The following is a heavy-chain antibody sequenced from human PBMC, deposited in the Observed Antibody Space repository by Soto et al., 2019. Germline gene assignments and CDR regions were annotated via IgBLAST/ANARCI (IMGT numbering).Heavy chain of an antibody. J-gene: IGHJ3*02. CDR3: ARGWLRTGGADAFDI. CDR1: GFTVSSNY. Sequence: GGSLRLSCAASGFTVSSNYMSWVRQAPGKGLEWVSVIYSGGSTYYADSVKGRFTISRHNSKNTLYLQMNSLRAEDTAVYYCARGWLRTGGADAFDIWGQGTMVTVSS. V-gene: IGHV3-53*04. CDR2: IYSGGST. D-gene: IGHD5-12*01.